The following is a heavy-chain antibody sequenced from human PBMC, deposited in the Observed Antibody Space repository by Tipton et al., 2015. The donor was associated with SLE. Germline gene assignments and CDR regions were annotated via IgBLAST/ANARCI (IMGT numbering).Heavy chain of an antibody. V-gene: IGHV3-11*01. CDR1: GITFGDYY. CDR3: ARGLLEPGDY. Sequence: GSLRLSCAASGITFGDYYMSWIRQAPGKGLEWVSYISSSGNSKFYADSVEGRFTISRDNAKKSVHLQMNSLRAEDTAVYYCARGLLEPGDYWGQGTLVTVSS. CDR2: ISSSGNSK. D-gene: IGHD3-3*01. J-gene: IGHJ4*02.